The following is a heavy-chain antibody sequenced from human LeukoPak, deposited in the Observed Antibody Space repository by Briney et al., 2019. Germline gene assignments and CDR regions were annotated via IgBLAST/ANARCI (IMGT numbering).Heavy chain of an antibody. V-gene: IGHV3-9*01. CDR3: AKDRGGGSQSGDAYDV. D-gene: IGHD5-24*01. J-gene: IGHJ3*01. Sequence: PGRSLRLSCAASGFPFDEHAMHWVRQAPGKGLEWVSGISYSSETIGYVDSVKGRLTISRDNVRKSLYLQMNSLRIEDTALYYCAKDRGGGSQSGDAYDVWGQGTMVNVSS. CDR2: ISYSSETI. CDR1: GFPFDEHA.